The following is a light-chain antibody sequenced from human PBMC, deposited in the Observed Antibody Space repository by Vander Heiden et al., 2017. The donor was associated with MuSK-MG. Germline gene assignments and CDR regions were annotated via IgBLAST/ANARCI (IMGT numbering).Light chain of an antibody. Sequence: QSALTQPASVSGYPGQSITISCTGTSSDVGGYNYVSWYQQHPGKAPKLMIYDVSNRPSGVSNRFSGSKSGNTASLTISGLQAEDEADYYCSSYTSSSTPYYVFGTGTKVTVL. CDR1: SSDVGGYNY. V-gene: IGLV2-14*01. CDR3: SSYTSSSTPYYV. J-gene: IGLJ1*01. CDR2: DVS.